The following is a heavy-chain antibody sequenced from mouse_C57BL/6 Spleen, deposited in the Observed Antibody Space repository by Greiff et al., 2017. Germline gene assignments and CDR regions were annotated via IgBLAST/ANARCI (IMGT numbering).Heavy chain of an antibody. V-gene: IGHV1-55*01. CDR3: AKLPTVDPGYAMDY. Sequence: QVQLQQPGAELVKPGASVKMSCKASGYTFTSYWITWVKQRPGQGLEWIGDIYPGSGSTNYNEKFKSKATLTVDTSSSTAYMQLSSLTSEDSAVYYCAKLPTVDPGYAMDYWGQGASVTVSS. J-gene: IGHJ4*01. D-gene: IGHD1-1*01. CDR2: IYPGSGST. CDR1: GYTFTSYW.